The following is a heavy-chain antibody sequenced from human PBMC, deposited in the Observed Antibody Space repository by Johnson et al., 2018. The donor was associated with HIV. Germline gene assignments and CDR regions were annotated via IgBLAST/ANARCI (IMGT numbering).Heavy chain of an antibody. D-gene: IGHD6-13*01. CDR1: GFTFSSYA. J-gene: IGHJ3*02. CDR3: ARAYSGSWYRDDAFDI. CDR2: ISYDGSNK. V-gene: IGHV3-30-3*01. Sequence: QVQLVESGGGVVQPGRSLRLSCAASGFTFSSYAMHWVRQAPGKGLEWVAVISYDGSNKYYADSVKGRFTISRDNSKNTLYLQMNSLRAEDTAVYYCARAYSGSWYRDDAFDIWGQGTMVTVFS.